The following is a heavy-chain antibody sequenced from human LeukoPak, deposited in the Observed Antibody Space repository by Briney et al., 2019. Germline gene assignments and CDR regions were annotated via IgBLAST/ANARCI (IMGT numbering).Heavy chain of an antibody. Sequence: SETLSLTCTVSGGSISSYYWSWIRQPPGKGLEWIGYIYYSGSTNYNPSLKSRVTISVDTSKNQFSLKLSSVTAADTAVYYCASTLDVYCSGGSCYDYWGQGTLVTVSS. CDR1: GGSISSYY. J-gene: IGHJ4*02. V-gene: IGHV4-59*01. CDR2: IYYSGST. D-gene: IGHD2-15*01. CDR3: ASTLDVYCSGGSCYDY.